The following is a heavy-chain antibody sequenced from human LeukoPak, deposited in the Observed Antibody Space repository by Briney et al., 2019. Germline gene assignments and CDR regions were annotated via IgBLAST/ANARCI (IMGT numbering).Heavy chain of an antibody. J-gene: IGHJ4*02. D-gene: IGHD6-19*01. CDR2: ISGDGGNT. Sequence: GGSLRLSXAASGFTFSNYAMSWVRQAPGKGLEWVSGISGDGGNTYYADSVKGRFTISRDNSKNTLYLQVNSLRAEDTALYYCAKDRIAVAGIDYWGQGTLVTVSS. V-gene: IGHV3-23*01. CDR3: AKDRIAVAGIDY. CDR1: GFTFSNYA.